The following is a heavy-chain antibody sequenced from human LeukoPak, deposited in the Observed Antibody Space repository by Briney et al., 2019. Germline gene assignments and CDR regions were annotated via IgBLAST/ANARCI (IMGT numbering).Heavy chain of an antibody. Sequence: SETLSLTCTVSGGSINNYYWSWIRQPAGKGLEWIGRIYTRGSTNYNPSLKSRVTMSVDTSKNQFSLRLTSVTAADTAVYFCVWTFHDILTASYHLEYWGQGTLVTVSS. CDR2: IYTRGST. V-gene: IGHV4-4*07. CDR3: VWTFHDILTASYHLEY. J-gene: IGHJ4*02. D-gene: IGHD3-9*01. CDR1: GGSINNYY.